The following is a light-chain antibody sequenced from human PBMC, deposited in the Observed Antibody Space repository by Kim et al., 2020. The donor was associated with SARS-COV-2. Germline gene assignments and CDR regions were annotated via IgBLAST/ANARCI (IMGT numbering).Light chain of an antibody. V-gene: IGKV3-15*01. Sequence: VSPGDTATLSCRASQSISSNLAWYQQKPGQAPRLLIQNAATRATGIPARIRGSGFATEFTLTISSLQSEDFAVYYCQQYNDWPPTYTFGQGTKLEI. J-gene: IGKJ2*01. CDR1: QSISSN. CDR3: QQYNDWPPTYT. CDR2: NAA.